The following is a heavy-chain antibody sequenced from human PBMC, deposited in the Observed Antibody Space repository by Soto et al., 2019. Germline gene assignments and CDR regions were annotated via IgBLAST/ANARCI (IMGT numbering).Heavy chain of an antibody. V-gene: IGHV1-2*02. CDR2: INPNSGGT. J-gene: IGHJ4*02. D-gene: IGHD6-13*01. CDR1: GYTFIVYY. CDR3: ARDNDYSSSWLFD. Sequence: ASVKVSCKASGYTFIVYYIHWVRQAPGQGLEWMGWINPNSGGTNYAQKFQGRVTMTRDTSISTAYMELSRLRSDDTAVYYCARDNDYSSSWLFDWGQGTLVTVS.